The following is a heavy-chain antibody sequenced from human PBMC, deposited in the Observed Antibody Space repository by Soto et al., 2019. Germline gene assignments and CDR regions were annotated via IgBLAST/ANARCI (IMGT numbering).Heavy chain of an antibody. CDR2: ISGSGGST. Sequence: EVQLLESGGGSVQPGGSLRLSCVASGFTLSNYAMSWVRQAPGKGLEWVSRISGSGGSTDYADSVKGRLTISRDTSKNTLDLQMNSLRAEDTAIYYCAKLWFGEARYGMDVWGQGTTVTVSS. D-gene: IGHD3-10*01. V-gene: IGHV3-23*01. CDR1: GFTLSNYA. J-gene: IGHJ6*02. CDR3: AKLWFGEARYGMDV.